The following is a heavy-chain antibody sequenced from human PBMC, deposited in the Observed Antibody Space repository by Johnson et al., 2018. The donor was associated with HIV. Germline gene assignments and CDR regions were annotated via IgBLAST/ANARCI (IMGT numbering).Heavy chain of an antibody. D-gene: IGHD6-19*01. CDR3: ARGGSSGWSGFLAFDI. CDR1: RFSVSSNY. CDR2: IYSGDT. Sequence: MLLVESGGGVVQPGRSLRLSCAASRFSVSSNYMTWVRQAPGKGLEWVSVIYSGDTFYPGSVKGRFTISRENPKNSLYLQMNSLRAGDTAIYYCARGGSSGWSGFLAFDIWGQGTIVTVSS. V-gene: IGHV3-66*01. J-gene: IGHJ3*02.